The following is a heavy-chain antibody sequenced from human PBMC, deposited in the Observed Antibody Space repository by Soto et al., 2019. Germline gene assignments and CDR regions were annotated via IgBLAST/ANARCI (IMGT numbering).Heavy chain of an antibody. D-gene: IGHD6-19*01. CDR1: GYTFTICD. J-gene: IGHJ3*02. CDR2: MNPNSGNT. CDR3: AREKWLVRRNDPFDI. Sequence: ASVKVSCTASGYTFTICDISCVRQATGQGLEWMGWMNPNSGNTGYAQKFQGRVTMTRNTSISTANMELSSLRSEDTAVYYCAREKWLVRRNDPFDIWGQGTMVTVSS. V-gene: IGHV1-8*01.